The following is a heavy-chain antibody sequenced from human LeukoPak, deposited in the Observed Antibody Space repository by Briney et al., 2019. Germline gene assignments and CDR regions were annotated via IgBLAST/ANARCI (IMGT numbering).Heavy chain of an antibody. V-gene: IGHV3-23*01. CDR3: AKNSASGSYSMAFFDY. CDR2: TSGIGVST. D-gene: IGHD3-10*01. J-gene: IGHJ4*02. CDR1: GFTFSSYA. Sequence: GGSLRLSCAASGFTFSSYAMSCVRQAPGKGLEWVSSTSGIGVSTYYADSLKGRFTISRDNSKNTLYLQMNNLRAEDTAVYYCAKNSASGSYSMAFFDYWGQGTLVTVSS.